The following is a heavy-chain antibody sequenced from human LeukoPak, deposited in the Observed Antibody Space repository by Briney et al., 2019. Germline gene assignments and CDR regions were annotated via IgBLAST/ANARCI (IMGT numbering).Heavy chain of an antibody. Sequence: SGTLSLTCTVSGGSISSYYWSWIRQPPGKGLEWIGYIYYSGSTNYNPSLKSRVTISVDTSKNQFSLKLSSVTAADTAVYYCVGQWELPPYYFDYWGQGTLVTVSS. D-gene: IGHD1-26*01. V-gene: IGHV4-59*01. CDR3: VGQWELPPYYFDY. J-gene: IGHJ4*02. CDR2: IYYSGST. CDR1: GGSISSYY.